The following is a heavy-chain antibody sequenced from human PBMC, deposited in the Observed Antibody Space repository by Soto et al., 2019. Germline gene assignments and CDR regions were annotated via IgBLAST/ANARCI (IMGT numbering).Heavy chain of an antibody. D-gene: IGHD7-27*01. CDR1: GFTFSSYA. Sequence: QVQLVESGGGVVQPGRSLRLSCAASGFTFSSYAMHWVRQAPGKGLEWVAVISYDGSNKYYADSVKGRFTISRDNSKNTLYLQMNSLRAEDTAVYYCARVGNSGWYFDLWGRGTLVTVSS. J-gene: IGHJ2*01. V-gene: IGHV3-30-3*01. CDR3: ARVGNSGWYFDL. CDR2: ISYDGSNK.